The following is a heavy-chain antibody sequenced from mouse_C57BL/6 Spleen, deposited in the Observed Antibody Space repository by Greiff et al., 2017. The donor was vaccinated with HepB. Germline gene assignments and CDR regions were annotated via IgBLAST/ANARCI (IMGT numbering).Heavy chain of an antibody. J-gene: IGHJ3*01. CDR3: ARGGYDYPWFAY. CDR1: GYTFTDYN. V-gene: IGHV1-18*01. Sequence: DVKLQESGPELVKPGASVKIPCKASGYTFTDYNMDWVKQSHGKSLEWIGDINPNNGGTIYNQKFKGKATLTVDKSSSTAYMELRSLTSEDTAVYYCARGGYDYPWFAYWGQGTLVTVSA. CDR2: INPNNGGT. D-gene: IGHD2-4*01.